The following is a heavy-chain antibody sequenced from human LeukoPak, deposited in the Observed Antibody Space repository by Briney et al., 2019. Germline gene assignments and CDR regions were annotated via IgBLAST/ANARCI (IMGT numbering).Heavy chain of an antibody. Sequence: ASVKVSCKASGYTFTGYYMHWVRQAPGQGLEWMGWINPNSGGTNYAQKFQGRVTMTRDTSISTAYMELSRLRSDDTAVYCCATGYSPLYYFDYLGPGTLVTVSS. CDR1: GYTFTGYY. CDR2: INPNSGGT. V-gene: IGHV1-2*02. J-gene: IGHJ4*02. D-gene: IGHD6-13*01. CDR3: ATGYSPLYYFDY.